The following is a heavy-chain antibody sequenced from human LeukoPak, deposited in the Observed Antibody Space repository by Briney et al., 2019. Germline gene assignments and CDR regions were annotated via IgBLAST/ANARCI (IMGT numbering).Heavy chain of an antibody. CDR1: GYTFTSHD. J-gene: IGHJ4*02. D-gene: IGHD7-27*01. Sequence: ASVTVSCTASGYTFTSHDINWVRQATGQGLEWMGWMSPNSGDTGYAQKFQGRVTMTSDSSISTAYMELSSLRSEDTAIYYCVRTPPNWGFDYWGQGTLVTVSS. CDR2: MSPNSGDT. CDR3: VRTPPNWGFDY. V-gene: IGHV1-8*01.